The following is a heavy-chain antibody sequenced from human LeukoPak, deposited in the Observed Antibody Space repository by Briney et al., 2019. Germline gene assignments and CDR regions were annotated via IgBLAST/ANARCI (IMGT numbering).Heavy chain of an antibody. CDR1: GGTFSSYA. V-gene: IGHV1-69*04. J-gene: IGHJ4*02. CDR2: IIPILGIA. D-gene: IGHD3-22*01. Sequence: ASVKVSCKASGGTFSSYAISWVRQAPGQGLEWMGRIIPILGIANYAQKFQGRVTITADKSTSTAYMELSSLRSEDTAVYYCARDPPNYYDNSGYYSTLDYWGQGTLVTVSS. CDR3: ARDPPNYYDNSGYYSTLDY.